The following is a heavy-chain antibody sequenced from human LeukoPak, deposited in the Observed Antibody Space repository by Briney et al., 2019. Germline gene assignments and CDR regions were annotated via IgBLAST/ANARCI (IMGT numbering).Heavy chain of an antibody. CDR1: GLTFSSYW. V-gene: IGHV3-7*01. Sequence: GGSLRLSCAASGLTFSSYWMSWVRQAPGKGLEWVANIKQDGSEKYYVDSVKGRFTISRDNAKNSLYLQMNSLRAEDTAVYYCARDPIAAAAPGAFDIWGQGTVVTVSS. CDR3: ARDPIAAAAPGAFDI. D-gene: IGHD6-13*01. J-gene: IGHJ3*02. CDR2: IKQDGSEK.